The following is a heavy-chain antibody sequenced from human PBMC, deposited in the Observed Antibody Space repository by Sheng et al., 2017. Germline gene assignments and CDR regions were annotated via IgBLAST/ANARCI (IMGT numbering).Heavy chain of an antibody. J-gene: IGHJ6*03. V-gene: IGHV1-2*02. CDR1: GYTFTGYY. CDR2: INPNSGGT. Sequence: QVQLVQSGAEVKKPGASVKVSCKASGYTFTGYYMHWVRQAPGQGLEWMGWINPNSGGTNYAQKFQGRVTMTRDTSISTAYMELSRLRSDDTAVYYCARRGLLWFRDYYYYMDVWGKGTTVTVSS. CDR3: ARRGLLWFRDYYYYMDV. D-gene: IGHD3-10*01.